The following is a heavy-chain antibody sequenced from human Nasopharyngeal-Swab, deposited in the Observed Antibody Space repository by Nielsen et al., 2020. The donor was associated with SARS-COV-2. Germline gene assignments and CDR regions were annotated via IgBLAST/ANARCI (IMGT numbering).Heavy chain of an antibody. D-gene: IGHD2-2*01. Sequence: SETLSLTCTVSGYSISSGYYWGWIRQPPGKGLEWIGSIYHSGSTCYNPSLKTRVTISVDTSKNQFSLRLSSVTAADTAMYYCARATSSTNCINDYWGQGTLVTVSS. CDR2: IYHSGST. CDR3: ARATSSTNCINDY. CDR1: GYSISSGYY. J-gene: IGHJ4*02. V-gene: IGHV4-38-2*02.